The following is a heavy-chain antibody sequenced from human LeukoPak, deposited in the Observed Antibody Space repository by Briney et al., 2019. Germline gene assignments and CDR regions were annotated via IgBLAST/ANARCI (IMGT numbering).Heavy chain of an antibody. J-gene: IGHJ5*02. V-gene: IGHV1-69*05. D-gene: IGHD1-20*01. Sequence: GASVKVSCKASGGTFSSYAISWVRQAPGQGLEWMGGIIPIFGTANYAQKFQGRVTITTDESTSTAYMELSSLRSEDTAVYYCAREGGMMEQYNWNNWFDPWGQGTLVTVSS. CDR2: IIPIFGTA. CDR3: AREGGMMEQYNWNNWFDP. CDR1: GGTFSSYA.